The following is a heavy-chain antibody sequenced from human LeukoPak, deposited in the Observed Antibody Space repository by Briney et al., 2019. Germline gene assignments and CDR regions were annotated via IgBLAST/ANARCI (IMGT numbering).Heavy chain of an antibody. D-gene: IGHD4-17*01. CDR3: ARGANDDYRFDY. CDR2: ISTSSSTI. Sequence: GGSLRLSCAASGFSLSSYNMNWVRQAPGKGLEWVSYISTSSSTIYYADSVKGRFTISRDNAKNSVYLQMNSLRDEDTAVYYCARGANDDYRFDYWGQGTLVTVSS. CDR1: GFSLSSYN. J-gene: IGHJ4*02. V-gene: IGHV3-48*02.